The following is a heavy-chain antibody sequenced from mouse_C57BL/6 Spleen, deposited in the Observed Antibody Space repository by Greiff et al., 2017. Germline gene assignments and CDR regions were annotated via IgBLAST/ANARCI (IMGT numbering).Heavy chain of an antibody. V-gene: IGHV1-64*01. CDR3: ARPYDGYYLDY. CDR2: IHPNSGST. CDR1: GYTFTSYW. J-gene: IGHJ2*01. D-gene: IGHD2-3*01. Sequence: VQLQESGAELVKPGASVKLSCKASGYTFTSYWMHWVKQRPGQGLEWIGMIHPNSGSTNYNEKFKSKATLTVDKSSSTAYMQLSSLTSEDSAVYYCARPYDGYYLDYWGQGTTLTGSS.